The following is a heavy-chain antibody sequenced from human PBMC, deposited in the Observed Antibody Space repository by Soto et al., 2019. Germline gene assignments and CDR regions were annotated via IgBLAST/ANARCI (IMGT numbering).Heavy chain of an antibody. CDR2: VNPNSGGT. D-gene: IGHD3-10*01. V-gene: IGHV1-2*02. CDR1: GYTFTGYY. CDR3: ARCRGRITMVRGWSDY. Sequence: ASVKVSCKASGYTFTGYYMHWVRQAPGRGLEWLGWVNPNSGGTNYAQKFQGRVTMTRDTSISTAYMELSRLRSDDTAVYSCARCRGRITMVRGWSDYWGQGTLVTVSS. J-gene: IGHJ4*02.